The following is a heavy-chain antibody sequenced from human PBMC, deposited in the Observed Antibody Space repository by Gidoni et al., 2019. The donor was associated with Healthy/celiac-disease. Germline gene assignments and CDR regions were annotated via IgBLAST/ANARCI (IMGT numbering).Heavy chain of an antibody. V-gene: IGHV4-38-2*02. Sequence: QVQLQESGPGLVKPSETLSLTCTVSGYSISSGYYWGWIRQPPGKGLEWIGSIYHSGSTDYNPSLKSRVTISVDTSKNQFSLKLSSVTAADTAVYYCARLSSYYDSSGYWDYWGQGTLVTVSS. CDR1: GYSISSGYY. J-gene: IGHJ4*02. D-gene: IGHD3-22*01. CDR3: ARLSSYYDSSGYWDY. CDR2: IYHSGST.